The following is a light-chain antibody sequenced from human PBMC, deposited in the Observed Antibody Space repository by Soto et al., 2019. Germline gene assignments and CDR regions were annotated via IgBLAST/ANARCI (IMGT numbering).Light chain of an antibody. CDR1: QSVSSSY. CDR2: GAS. J-gene: IGKJ1*01. V-gene: IGKV3-20*01. Sequence: EIVLTQSPGTLSLSPGERATLSCRASQSVSSSYLAWYQQKPGQAPRLLIYGASSRATGIPDRFSGSGSGTDFAVTISRLEPEEFAVYYCQQYDRSPVTFGQWTKVEIK. CDR3: QQYDRSPVT.